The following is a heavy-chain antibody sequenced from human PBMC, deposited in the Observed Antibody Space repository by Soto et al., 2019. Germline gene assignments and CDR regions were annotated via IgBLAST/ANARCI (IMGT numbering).Heavy chain of an antibody. Sequence: GGSVKVSFKASGYPFTSYDINLVRQATGQGLEWIGWIKFNRGNTGYAQKFQGRVTMTRNTSISTAYMELSSLRSEDTAVYYCARVPGDYYDSSGSKTAYYYYYGMDVWGQGTTVTVSS. V-gene: IGHV1-8*01. CDR1: GYPFTSYD. CDR3: ARVPGDYYDSSGSKTAYYYYYGMDV. J-gene: IGHJ6*01. CDR2: IKFNRGNT. D-gene: IGHD3-22*01.